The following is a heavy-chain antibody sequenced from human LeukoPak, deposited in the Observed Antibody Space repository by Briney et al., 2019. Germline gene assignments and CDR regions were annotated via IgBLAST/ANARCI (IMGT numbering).Heavy chain of an antibody. Sequence: PGGSLRLSCAASGFTFSSYAMSCVRQAPGKGLEWVSAISGSGGRTNYADSVKGRFTIARDNSKNTLYLQMNSPRAEDTAVYYCAKDTPNILTDYYPFDYWGQGTLVTVSS. CDR2: ISGSGGRT. CDR3: AKDTPNILTDYYPFDY. J-gene: IGHJ4*02. D-gene: IGHD3-9*01. CDR1: GFTFSSYA. V-gene: IGHV3-23*01.